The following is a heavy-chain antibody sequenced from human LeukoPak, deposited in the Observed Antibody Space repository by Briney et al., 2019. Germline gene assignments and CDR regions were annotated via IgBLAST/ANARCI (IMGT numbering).Heavy chain of an antibody. CDR3: AKDVALLAAAYYFDY. J-gene: IGHJ4*02. CDR2: ISYNGGDK. D-gene: IGHD2-15*01. V-gene: IGHV3-30*18. Sequence: GGSQRLSCAASGFSFSSHSMRWGRQAPGKGLEWGAVISYNGGDKNYADSVKGRFTISRDTSKNTVYLEMNSLRAEDTAVYYCAKDVALLAAAYYFDYWGQGTLVTVSS. CDR1: GFSFSSHS.